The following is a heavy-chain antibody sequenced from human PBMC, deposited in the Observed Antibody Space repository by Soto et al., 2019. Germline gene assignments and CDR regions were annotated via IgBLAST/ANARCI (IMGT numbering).Heavy chain of an antibody. CDR3: AGSIAARRGWFDP. Sequence: QVQLQESGPGLVKPSETLSLTCTVSGGSISSGDYYWSWIRQPPGKGLEWIGYIYYSGSTYYNPSLKSRVTISVDTSKNQFSLKLSSVTAADTAVYYCAGSIAARRGWFDPWGQGTLVTVSS. CDR1: GGSISSGDYY. CDR2: IYYSGST. V-gene: IGHV4-30-4*01. D-gene: IGHD6-6*01. J-gene: IGHJ5*02.